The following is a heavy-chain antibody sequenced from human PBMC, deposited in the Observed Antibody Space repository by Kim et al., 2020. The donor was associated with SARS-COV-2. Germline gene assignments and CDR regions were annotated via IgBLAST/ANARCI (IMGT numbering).Heavy chain of an antibody. J-gene: IGHJ4*02. CDR1: GFTFGDYG. CDR2: IRSKAYGGTT. D-gene: IGHD6-13*01. Sequence: GGSLRLSCTPSGFTFGDYGMSWFRQAPGKGLEWLGFIRSKAYGGTTEYAASVKGRFTISTDDSKSIAYPQMNSLKTEDTAVYYCASGDSSIWYFDYWGQGTLVTVSS. V-gene: IGHV3-49*03. CDR3: ASGDSSIWYFDY.